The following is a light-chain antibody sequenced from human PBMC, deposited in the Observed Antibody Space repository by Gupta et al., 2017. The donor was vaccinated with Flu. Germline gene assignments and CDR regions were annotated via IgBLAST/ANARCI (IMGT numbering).Light chain of an antibody. Sequence: DRQMTQSPSSLSASVGDTVTITCRASQNIGTYLNWYRQIPGKAPNLLIYDASSLQSGVPSRFSGSGSGTXFTLTIXSLQPEDFATYYCQQRYSVPLTFGXGTKVEMK. J-gene: IGKJ4*01. CDR2: DAS. CDR3: QQRYSVPLT. V-gene: IGKV1-39*01. CDR1: QNIGTY.